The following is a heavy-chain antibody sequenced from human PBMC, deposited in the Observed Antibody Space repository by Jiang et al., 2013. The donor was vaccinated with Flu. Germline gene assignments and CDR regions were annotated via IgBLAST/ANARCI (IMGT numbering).Heavy chain of an antibody. D-gene: IGHD3-3*01. CDR1: GFRFSDYY. CDR2: INSDSDYT. CDR3: ARPLNDFWSGYYMLDS. V-gene: IGHV3-11*06. J-gene: IGHJ5*01. Sequence: QLVESGGGLVKPGGSLRLSCAASGFRFSDYYMSWIRQAPGKGLEWVSYINSDSDYTNYADSVKGRFTISRDNAKNSLFLQLNSLRAEDTAVYYCARPLNDFWSGYYMLDSWG.